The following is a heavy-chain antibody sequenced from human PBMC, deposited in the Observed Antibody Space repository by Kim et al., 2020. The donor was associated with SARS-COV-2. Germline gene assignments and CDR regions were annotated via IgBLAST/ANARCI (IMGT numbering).Heavy chain of an antibody. D-gene: IGHD6-13*01. V-gene: IGHV3-23*03. Sequence: GGSLRLSCAASGFTFSSYAMSWVRQAPGKGLEWVSVIHNGGSSTYYVDSVKGRFTISRDNSKNTLYLQMNSLRAEDTAVYYCAKARGPYSSNWYFDYWGQGTLVTVSS. J-gene: IGHJ4*02. CDR2: IHNGGSST. CDR3: AKARGPYSSNWYFDY. CDR1: GFTFSSYA.